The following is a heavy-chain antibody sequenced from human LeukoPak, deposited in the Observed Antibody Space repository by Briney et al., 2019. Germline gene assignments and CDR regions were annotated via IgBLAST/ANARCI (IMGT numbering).Heavy chain of an antibody. Sequence: PGGSLRLSCAASGFTFSDYYMSWIRQAPGKGLEWVSYISSSGSTIYYADSVKGRFTISRDNAKNSLYLQMNSLRAEDTAVYYCARDLGTVSPPLSLFDYWGQGTLVTVSS. CDR2: ISSSGSTI. CDR3: ARDLGTVSPPLSLFDY. J-gene: IGHJ4*02. D-gene: IGHD4-17*01. V-gene: IGHV3-11*01. CDR1: GFTFSDYY.